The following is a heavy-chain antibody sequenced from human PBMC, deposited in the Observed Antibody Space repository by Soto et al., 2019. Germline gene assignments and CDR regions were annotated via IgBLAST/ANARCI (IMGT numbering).Heavy chain of an antibody. CDR1: GYTLTTFF. J-gene: IGHJ6*02. CDR3: AREATVAGATTGMDV. V-gene: IGHV1-46*01. D-gene: IGHD1-26*01. Sequence: QVQLVQSGAEVKNPGASVKVSCKASGYTLTTFFMHWVRQAPGHGLEWMGVINPGYPAGRSTTYAQKFQGRVSTTTDTSTSTVYMELCRLRTDDTAVYYCAREATVAGATTGMDVWGQGTTETVSS. CDR2: INPGYPAGRST.